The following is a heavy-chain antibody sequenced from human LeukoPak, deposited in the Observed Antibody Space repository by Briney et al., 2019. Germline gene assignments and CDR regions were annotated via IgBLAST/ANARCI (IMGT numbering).Heavy chain of an antibody. D-gene: IGHD3-22*01. J-gene: IGHJ4*02. CDR2: ISSSSSYI. CDR1: GFTFSSYS. V-gene: IGHV3-21*05. CDR3: ASWGHNYYDSSGKGGRDY. Sequence: GGSLRLSCAASGFTFSSYSMNWVRQAPGKGLEWVSYISSSSSYIYYADSVKGRFTISRDNAKNSLYLQMNSLRAEDTAVYYCASWGHNYYDSSGKGGRDYWGQGTLVTVSS.